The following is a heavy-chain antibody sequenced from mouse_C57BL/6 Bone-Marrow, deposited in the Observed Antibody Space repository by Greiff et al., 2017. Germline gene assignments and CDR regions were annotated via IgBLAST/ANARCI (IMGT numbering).Heavy chain of an antibody. J-gene: IGHJ2*01. Sequence: EVKLVESGGGLVQPKGSLKLSCAASGFSFNTYAMNWVRQAPGKGLEWVARIRSKSNNYATYYADSVKDRFTISRDDSESMLYLQMNNLKTEDTAMYYCVRQLGRYYFDYWGQGTTLTVSS. D-gene: IGHD4-1*01. CDR1: GFSFNTYA. V-gene: IGHV10-1*01. CDR2: IRSKSNNYAT. CDR3: VRQLGRYYFDY.